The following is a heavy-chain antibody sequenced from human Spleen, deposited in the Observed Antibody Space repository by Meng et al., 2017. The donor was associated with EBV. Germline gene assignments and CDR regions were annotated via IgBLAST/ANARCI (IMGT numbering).Heavy chain of an antibody. J-gene: IGHJ4*02. V-gene: IGHV3-23*01. D-gene: IGHD5-12*01. CDR2: ISGSEGGT. CDR1: GFTFSSYA. Sequence: VQLLESGGGLEQPGGSLRLSCAASGFTFSSYAMSWVRQAPGKGLEWVSAISGSEGGTYYADSVKGRFAVSRDNAKNTLFLQMNTVRPEDTAVYYCARESSGSTTIDYWGQGTLVTVSS. CDR3: ARESSGSTTIDY.